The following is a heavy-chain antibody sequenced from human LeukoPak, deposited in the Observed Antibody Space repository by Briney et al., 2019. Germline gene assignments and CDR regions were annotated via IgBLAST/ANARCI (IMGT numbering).Heavy chain of an antibody. CDR3: ASAEGFVVVPAALDY. CDR2: ISYDGSNK. Sequence: GGSLRLSCAASGFTFSSYAMHWVRQAPGKGLEWVPVISYDGSNKYYADSVKGRFTISRDNSKNTLYLQMNSLRAEDTAVYYCASAEGFVVVPAALDYWGQGTLVTVSS. CDR1: GFTFSSYA. J-gene: IGHJ4*02. V-gene: IGHV3-30*04. D-gene: IGHD2-2*01.